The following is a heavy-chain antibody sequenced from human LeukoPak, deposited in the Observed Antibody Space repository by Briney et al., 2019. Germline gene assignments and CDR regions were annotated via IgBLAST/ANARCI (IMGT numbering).Heavy chain of an antibody. CDR3: AKGSYYDSSGSFYFDY. CDR1: GFTVSSNY. CDR2: IYSGGST. J-gene: IGHJ4*02. Sequence: GGSLRISCAASGFTVSSNYMSWVRQAPGRGLEWVSVIYSGGSTYYADSVKGRFTISRDNSKNTLYVQVNSLGTEDTAAYYCAKGSYYDSSGSFYFDYWGQGTLVTISP. D-gene: IGHD3-22*01. V-gene: IGHV3-53*01.